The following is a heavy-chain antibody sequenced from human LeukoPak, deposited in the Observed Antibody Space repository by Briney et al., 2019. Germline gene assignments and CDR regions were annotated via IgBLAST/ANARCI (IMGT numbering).Heavy chain of an antibody. D-gene: IGHD2-21*01. CDR2: IKSKTDGGTI. CDR3: ATHIPWDI. CDR1: GFTFSNSW. V-gene: IGHV3-15*01. Sequence: GGSLRLSCAASGFTFSNSWMIWVRQAPGKGLEWVGRIKSKTDGGTIDYAAPVKDRFSISRDDSKDTMYLQMNSLKSDDTAVYYCATHIPWDIWGPGTMVTVSS. J-gene: IGHJ3*02.